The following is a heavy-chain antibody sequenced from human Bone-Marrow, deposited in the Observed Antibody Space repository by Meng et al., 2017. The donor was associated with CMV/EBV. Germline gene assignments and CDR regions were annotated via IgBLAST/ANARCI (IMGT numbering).Heavy chain of an antibody. CDR3: ATQGVTTVLFDN. Sequence: SETLSLNCTVSGGSIGTNVYYWCWIRQTPGKGLVWIGSILYTGPTSYNPSLESAVTISEDTSKNRSSLKLSAVTAADTAIYYGATQGVTTVLFDNWGQGTLVTVSS. CDR2: ILYTGPT. V-gene: IGHV4-39*01. CDR1: GGSIGTNVYY. D-gene: IGHD4-17*01. J-gene: IGHJ4*02.